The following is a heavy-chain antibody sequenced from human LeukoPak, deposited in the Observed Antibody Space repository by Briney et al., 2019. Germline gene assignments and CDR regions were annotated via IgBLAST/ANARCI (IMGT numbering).Heavy chain of an antibody. J-gene: IGHJ4*02. CDR1: GGSISSSSYY. V-gene: IGHV4-39*01. CDR2: IYYSGST. Sequence: SSETLSLTCTVSGGSISSSSYYWGWIRQPPGKGLEWIGSIYYSGSTYYNPSLKSRVTISVDTSKNQFSLKLSSVTAADTAVYYCARHHYDFWSGYFYFDYWGQGTLVTVSS. D-gene: IGHD3-3*01. CDR3: ARHHYDFWSGYFYFDY.